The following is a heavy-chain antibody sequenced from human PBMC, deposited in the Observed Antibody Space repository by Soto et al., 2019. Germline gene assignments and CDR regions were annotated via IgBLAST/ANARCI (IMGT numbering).Heavy chain of an antibody. V-gene: IGHV1-69*06. Sequence: QVQLVQSGAEVKKPWSSVKVSCKASGGTFSSYAISVVRQAPGQGLEWMGGIIPIFGTANYAQKFQGRVTITADTATRTAYMELSSVRSEDTAVYYCARFLPIRGGNYWSSHYYGMDVWGQGTTVTVSS. J-gene: IGHJ6*02. CDR2: IIPIFGTA. D-gene: IGHD4-4*01. CDR3: ARFLPIRGGNYWSSHYYGMDV. CDR1: GGTFSSYA.